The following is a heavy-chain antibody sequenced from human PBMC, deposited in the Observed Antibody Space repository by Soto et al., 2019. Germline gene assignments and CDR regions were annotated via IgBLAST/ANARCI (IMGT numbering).Heavy chain of an antibody. J-gene: IGHJ6*02. V-gene: IGHV4-39*02. CDR3: AREWELQGYYYGIDV. CDR2: IYYSGST. CDR1: GGSISSSSYY. D-gene: IGHD1-26*01. Sequence: SETLSLTCTVSGGSISSSSYYWGWIRQPPGKGLEWIGSIYYSGSTYYNPSLKSRVTISVDTSKNQFSLKLSSVTAADTAVYYCAREWELQGYYYGIDVWGQGTTVTVSS.